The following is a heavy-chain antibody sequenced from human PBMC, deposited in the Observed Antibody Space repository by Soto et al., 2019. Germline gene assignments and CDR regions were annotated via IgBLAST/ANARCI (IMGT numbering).Heavy chain of an antibody. CDR3: ASEYYDSSGYFDY. CDR2: IIPIFGTA. Sequence: GASVKVSCKASGGTFSSYAISWVRQAPGQGLEWMGGIIPIFGTANYAQKFQGRVTITADESTSTAYMELSSLRSEDTAVYYCASEYYDSSGYFDYWGQGTLVTSPQ. J-gene: IGHJ4*02. CDR1: GGTFSSYA. V-gene: IGHV1-69*13. D-gene: IGHD3-22*01.